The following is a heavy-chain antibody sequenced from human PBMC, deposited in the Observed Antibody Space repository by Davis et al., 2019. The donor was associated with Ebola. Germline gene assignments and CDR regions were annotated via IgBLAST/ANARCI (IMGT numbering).Heavy chain of an antibody. D-gene: IGHD6-6*01. CDR1: GFTFSDYH. J-gene: IGHJ4*02. Sequence: LSLTCAASGFTFSDYHMTWIRQAPGRGLEWVSYIGYSGSTLYYADSVKGRFTISRDDAKNSVYLQMNSLRAEDAAVYYCARGWTARHSINFFDFWGQGTLVTVSS. CDR3: ARGWTARHSINFFDF. CDR2: IGYSGSTL. V-gene: IGHV3-11*01.